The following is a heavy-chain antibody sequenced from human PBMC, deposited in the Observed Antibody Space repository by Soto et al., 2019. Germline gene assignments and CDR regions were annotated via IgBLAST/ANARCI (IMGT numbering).Heavy chain of an antibody. CDR3: AKDSLRIYDFWSGTGNWFDP. V-gene: IGHV3-23*01. Sequence: EVQLLESGGGLVQPGGSLRLSCAASGFTFPSYGMTWVRQSPGKGLEWVSSISGSAGSTYYADFVKGRFTISRDNSKNTVYLQMNSVRAEDTAVYYCAKDSLRIYDFWSGTGNWFDPWGQGTLVTVSS. CDR1: GFTFPSYG. D-gene: IGHD3-3*01. J-gene: IGHJ5*02. CDR2: ISGSAGST.